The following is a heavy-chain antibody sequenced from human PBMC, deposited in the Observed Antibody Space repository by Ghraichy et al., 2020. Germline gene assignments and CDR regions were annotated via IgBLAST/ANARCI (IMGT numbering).Heavy chain of an antibody. J-gene: IGHJ5*02. Sequence: SQTLSLTCTVSGAAISSYYWSWIRQPPGKGLEWIGCIFHSGSTNYNPSLKSRVTISVDTSKNQFSLRLSSVTAADTAVYYCARNPLGSHNWFDPWGQGSLVTVSS. CDR1: GAAISSYY. CDR3: ARNPLGSHNWFDP. D-gene: IGHD3-16*01. V-gene: IGHV4-59*01. CDR2: IFHSGST.